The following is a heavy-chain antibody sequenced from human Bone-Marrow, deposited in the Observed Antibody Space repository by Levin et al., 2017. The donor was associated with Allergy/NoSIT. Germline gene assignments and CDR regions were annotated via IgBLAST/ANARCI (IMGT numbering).Heavy chain of an antibody. V-gene: IGHV3-7*01. Sequence: GESLKISCAASGFTFSSYWMTWVRQAPGKGLEWVANIKQDGSEKYYVDSVKGRFTISRDNAKNSLYLQMNSLRAEDTAVYYCAGGGGYNSAYYDGMDVWGQGTTVTVSS. D-gene: IGHD5-24*01. J-gene: IGHJ6*02. CDR1: GFTFSSYW. CDR3: AGGGGYNSAYYDGMDV. CDR2: IKQDGSEK.